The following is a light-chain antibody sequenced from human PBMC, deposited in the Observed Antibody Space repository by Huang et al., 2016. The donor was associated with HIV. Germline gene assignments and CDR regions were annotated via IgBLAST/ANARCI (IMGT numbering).Light chain of an antibody. CDR2: LVS. CDR1: QSLLHSNGYNY. Sequence: DIVMTQSPISLPVTPGESASISCRSSQSLLHSNGYNYLDWYLQEPGQSPQRLIFLVSSRASGVPDRFSGRGSGTNFTLKISGVQAEDSGVYYCMQALETRRTFGQGTKVEIK. J-gene: IGKJ1*01. V-gene: IGKV2-28*01. CDR3: MQALETRRT.